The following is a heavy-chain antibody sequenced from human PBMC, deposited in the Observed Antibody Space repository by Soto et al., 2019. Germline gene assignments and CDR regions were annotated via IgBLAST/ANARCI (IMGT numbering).Heavy chain of an antibody. CDR1: GGTFSSYA. J-gene: IGHJ4*02. Sequence: ASVKVSCKASGGTFSSYAISWVRQAPGQGLEWMGIIIPSGGGTSYAQKFQSRVTMTIDSSTSTVYMELSSLISDDTAVYYCTRDRGTSMITKLFDYWGQGTLVTVSS. CDR3: TRDRGTSMITKLFDY. CDR2: IIPSGGGT. V-gene: IGHV1-46*03. D-gene: IGHD3-16*01.